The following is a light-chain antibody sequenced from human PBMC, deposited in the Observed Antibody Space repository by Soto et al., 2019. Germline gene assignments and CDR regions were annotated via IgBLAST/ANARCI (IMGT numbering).Light chain of an antibody. V-gene: IGLV2-14*01. Sequence: QSALTQPASVSGSPGQSITISCTGTSSDVGGYNYVSWYQQHPGKAPTLMIYDVSNRPSGVSNRFSGSKSGNTASLTISGLQAEDEADYYCSSYTSSSTLVVFGGGTEPTVL. CDR1: SSDVGGYNY. CDR2: DVS. CDR3: SSYTSSSTLVV. J-gene: IGLJ2*01.